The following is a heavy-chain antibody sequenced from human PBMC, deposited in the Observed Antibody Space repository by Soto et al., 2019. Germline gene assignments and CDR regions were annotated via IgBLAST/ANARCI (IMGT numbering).Heavy chain of an antibody. CDR2: ITKTGRST. CDR3: AKNQERELPRVIDF. CDR1: GFSFSNYG. Sequence: EVQLLESGGGLVQPGGSLRLSCATSGFSFSNYGMNWVRQAPGKGLEWVSGITKTGRSTFIADSVRGRFTISRDNLKNIMYLQMSSLRAEDTALYYCAKNQERELPRVIDFWGQGTLVTVSS. D-gene: IGHD1-7*01. V-gene: IGHV3-23*01. J-gene: IGHJ4*02.